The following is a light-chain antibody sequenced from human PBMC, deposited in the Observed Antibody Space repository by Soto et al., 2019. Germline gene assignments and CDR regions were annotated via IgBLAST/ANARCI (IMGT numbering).Light chain of an antibody. V-gene: IGKV3-15*01. CDR2: GAS. CDR1: QSVSTN. J-gene: IGKJ4*01. Sequence: ETVSTQSPAILSVSPVERATLSCRASQSVSTNLAWYQQKLGQAPRLLIYGASTRAAGIPARFSGSGSGTEFTLTISSLQSEDFAVYDCQQYNRWPLTFGGGTKVDIK. CDR3: QQYNRWPLT.